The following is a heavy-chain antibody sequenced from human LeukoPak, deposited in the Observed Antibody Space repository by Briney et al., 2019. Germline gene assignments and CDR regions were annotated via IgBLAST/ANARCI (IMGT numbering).Heavy chain of an antibody. CDR1: GYTFTSYY. J-gene: IGHJ3*02. CDR3: ASSPPTDAFDI. V-gene: IGHV1-46*01. CDR2: INPSGGST. Sequence: GASVKVSCKASGYTFTSYYMHWVRQAPGQGLEWTGIINPSGGSTSYAQKFQGRVTMTRDTSTSTVYMELSSLRSKDTAVYYCASSPPTDAFDIWGQGTMVTVSS.